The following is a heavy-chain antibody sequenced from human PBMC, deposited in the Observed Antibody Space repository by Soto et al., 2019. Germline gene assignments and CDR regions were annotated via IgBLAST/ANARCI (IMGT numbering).Heavy chain of an antibody. CDR3: ARDTDGLHY. V-gene: IGHV3-74*01. CDR1: GLTFSNYK. J-gene: IGHJ4*02. CDR2: INTDGSII. Sequence: EVRLVESGGGVVQPGGSLRLSCAASGLTFSNYKMHWVRQAPGKGLVWVSRINTDGSIIDYADSVKGRFTVSRDNAKNTLYLQMNSLSADDTAVYYCARDTDGLHYWGQGTLVTVSS.